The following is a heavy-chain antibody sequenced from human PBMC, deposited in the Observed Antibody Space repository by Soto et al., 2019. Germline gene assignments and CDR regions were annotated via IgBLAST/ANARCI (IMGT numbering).Heavy chain of an antibody. V-gene: IGHV4-30-4*01. D-gene: IGHD3-3*01. CDR2: IYYSGST. CDR3: ARGRYDFWSGQGRENNWFDP. Sequence: SETLSLTCTVSGGSISSGDYYWSWIRQPPGKGLEWIGYIYYSGSTYYNPSLKSRVTISVDTSKNQFSLKLGSVTAADTAVYYCARGRYDFWSGQGRENNWFDPWGQGTLVTVSS. J-gene: IGHJ5*02. CDR1: GGSISSGDYY.